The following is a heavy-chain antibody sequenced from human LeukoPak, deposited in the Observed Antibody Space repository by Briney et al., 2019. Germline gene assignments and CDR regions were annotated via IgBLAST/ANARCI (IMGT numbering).Heavy chain of an antibody. CDR3: AKAASSSWPSYQYGMDV. J-gene: IGHJ6*02. CDR1: GFIFSSYS. V-gene: IGHV3-23*01. D-gene: IGHD6-13*01. Sequence: GGSLRLSCAASGFIFSSYSMSWVRQAPGKGLEWASVITGSGKNTYYADSVKGRFTISKDNSKNTVYLQMNDLRVGDTAVYYCAKAASSSWPSYQYGMDVWGQGTTVTVSS. CDR2: ITGSGKNT.